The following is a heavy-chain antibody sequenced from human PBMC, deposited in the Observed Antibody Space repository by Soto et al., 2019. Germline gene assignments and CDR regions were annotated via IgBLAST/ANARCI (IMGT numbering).Heavy chain of an antibody. Sequence: QVQLVQSGAEVKKPGASVKVSCKASGYTFTSYGISWVRQAPGQGLEWMGWISAYNGNTNYAQKLQGTVTLTTDTPTSTAYMELRSLRSDATAVYYCARHYYYDSSGIARFDYWGQGTLVTVSS. CDR2: ISAYNGNT. CDR1: GYTFTSYG. V-gene: IGHV1-18*01. J-gene: IGHJ4*02. CDR3: ARHYYYDSSGIARFDY. D-gene: IGHD3-22*01.